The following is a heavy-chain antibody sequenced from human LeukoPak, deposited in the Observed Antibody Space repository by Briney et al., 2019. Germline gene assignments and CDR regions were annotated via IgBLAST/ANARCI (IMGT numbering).Heavy chain of an antibody. CDR2: IIPIFGTA. D-gene: IGHD3-22*01. Sequence: SVKVSCKASGGTFSSYAISWVRQAPGQGLEWMGGIIPIFGTANYAQKFQSRVTITTDESTSTAYMELSSLRSEDTAVYYCARAGGYYDSSGYPDRWGQGTLVTVSS. J-gene: IGHJ4*02. CDR3: ARAGGYYDSSGYPDR. V-gene: IGHV1-69*05. CDR1: GGTFSSYA.